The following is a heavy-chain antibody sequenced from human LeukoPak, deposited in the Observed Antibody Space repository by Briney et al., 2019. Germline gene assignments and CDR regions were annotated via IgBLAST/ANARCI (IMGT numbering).Heavy chain of an antibody. CDR3: ARRSVAGSLLGDIDY. J-gene: IGHJ4*02. Sequence: GGSLRLSCAASGFTFSSYWIHWVRQAPGKGLVWVSRIDSDGSSTRYADSVKGRFTISGDNAKNTLYLQMHSLRAEDTAVYYCARRSVAGSLLGDIDYWGQGTLVTVSS. V-gene: IGHV3-74*01. CDR1: GFTFSSYW. CDR2: IDSDGSST. D-gene: IGHD6-19*01.